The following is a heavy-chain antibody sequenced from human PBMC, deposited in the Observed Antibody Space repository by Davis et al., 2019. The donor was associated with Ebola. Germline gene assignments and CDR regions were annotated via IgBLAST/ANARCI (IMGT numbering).Heavy chain of an antibody. CDR3: ARDFDGMDV. D-gene: IGHD3-3*01. CDR2: INPSGGST. J-gene: IGHJ6*02. V-gene: IGHV1-46*01. CDR1: GYTFTSYY. Sequence: ASVKVSCKASGYTFTSYYMHWVRQAPGQGLEWMGIINPSGGSTSYAQKFQGWVTMTRDTSISTAYMELSRLRSDDTAVYYCARDFDGMDVWGQGTTVTVSS.